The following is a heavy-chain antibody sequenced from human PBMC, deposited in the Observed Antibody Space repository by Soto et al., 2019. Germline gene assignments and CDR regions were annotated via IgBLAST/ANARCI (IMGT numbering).Heavy chain of an antibody. CDR1: GFTFSSYG. CDR2: IWYDGSNK. CDR3: AKDSGTYYYYGMDV. D-gene: IGHD1-26*01. V-gene: IGHV3-33*06. J-gene: IGHJ6*02. Sequence: QVQLVESGGGVVQPGRSLRLSCAASGFTFSSYGMHWVRQAPGRGLEWVAVIWYDGSNKYYADSVKGRFTISRDNSKNSLYLQMNSLRAEDTALYYCAKDSGTYYYYGMDVWGQGTTVTVSS.